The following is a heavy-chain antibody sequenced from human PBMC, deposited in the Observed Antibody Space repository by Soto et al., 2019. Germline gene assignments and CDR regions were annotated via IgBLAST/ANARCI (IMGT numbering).Heavy chain of an antibody. CDR1: GFIFKMYW. CDR2: IYNDGTYS. Sequence: GGSLRLSCAASGFIFKMYWMHWVRQSPGKGLVWISRIYNDGTYSDYADSVRGRFTISRDSVNDTLYLQMNNLRAEDSGLYYCTRGPRPISTGTGAYWGQGTQVTVSS. V-gene: IGHV3-74*01. D-gene: IGHD3-10*01. J-gene: IGHJ4*02. CDR3: TRGPRPISTGTGAY.